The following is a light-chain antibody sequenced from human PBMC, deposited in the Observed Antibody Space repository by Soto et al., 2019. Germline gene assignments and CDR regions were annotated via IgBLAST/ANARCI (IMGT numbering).Light chain of an antibody. CDR3: ASWDDSLNGPVV. CDR2: SVN. CDR1: SSNIGTNG. V-gene: IGLV1-44*01. J-gene: IGLJ3*02. Sequence: QSVLTQPPSASGTPGQRVTISCSGSSSNIGTNGVNWYQQLPGTAPKLIIYSVNQRPSGVPDRFSVSKSGASASLAISGLQSEDEADYYCASWDDSLNGPVVFGGGTKLTVL.